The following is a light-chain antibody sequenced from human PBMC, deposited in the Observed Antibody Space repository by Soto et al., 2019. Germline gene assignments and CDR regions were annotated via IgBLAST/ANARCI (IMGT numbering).Light chain of an antibody. CDR2: EGS. Sequence: QSALTQPASASGSPGQSITISCTGTSSDVGSYNLVSWYQQHPGKAPKLMIYEGSKRPSGVSNRFSGSKSGNTASLTISGLQAEDEADYYCCSYAGSSTFLYVFGTGTKVTVL. J-gene: IGLJ1*01. V-gene: IGLV2-23*03. CDR1: SSDVGSYNL. CDR3: CSYAGSSTFLYV.